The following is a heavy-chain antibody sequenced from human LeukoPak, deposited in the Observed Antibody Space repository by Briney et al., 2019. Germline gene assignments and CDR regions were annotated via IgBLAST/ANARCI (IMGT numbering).Heavy chain of an antibody. D-gene: IGHD3-22*01. CDR2: IDTSGST. Sequence: SETLSLTCTVSGDSIGSYYWSWIRQPAGKGLEWIGHIDTSGSTNYNPSLKSRVTMSVDTSKNQFSLELSSVTAADTAVYYCATTTYYYDSSGYYFLDYWGQGTLVTVPS. CDR3: ATTTYYYDSSGYYFLDY. V-gene: IGHV4-4*07. CDR1: GDSIGSYY. J-gene: IGHJ4*02.